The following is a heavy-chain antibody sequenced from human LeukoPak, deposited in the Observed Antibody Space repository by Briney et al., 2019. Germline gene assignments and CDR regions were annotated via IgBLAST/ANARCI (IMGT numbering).Heavy chain of an antibody. D-gene: IGHD2-2*01. J-gene: IGHJ6*03. CDR2: IYTSGST. V-gene: IGHV4-61*02. CDR3: ARDGTGGVVVPAAPERAYYYMDV. Sequence: SETLSLTCTVSGGSISSGSYYWSWIRQPAGKGLEWIGRIYTSGSTNYNPSLKSRVTMSVDTSKNQFSLKLSSVTAADTAVYYCARDGTGGVVVPAAPERAYYYMDVWGKGTTVTVSS. CDR1: GGSISSGSYY.